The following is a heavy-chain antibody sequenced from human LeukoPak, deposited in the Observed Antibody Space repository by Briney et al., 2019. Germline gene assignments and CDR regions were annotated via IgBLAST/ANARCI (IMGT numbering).Heavy chain of an antibody. J-gene: IGHJ2*01. D-gene: IGHD6-19*01. CDR1: GGTFSSYA. CDR3: ARAYVPGIAVAGTWYFDL. Sequence: SVKVSCKASGGTFSSYAISWVRQAPGQGLEWMGGIIPIFGTANYAQKFQGRVTITADKSTSTAYMELGSLRSEDTAVYYCARAYVPGIAVAGTWYFDLWGRGTLVTVSS. CDR2: IIPIFGTA. V-gene: IGHV1-69*06.